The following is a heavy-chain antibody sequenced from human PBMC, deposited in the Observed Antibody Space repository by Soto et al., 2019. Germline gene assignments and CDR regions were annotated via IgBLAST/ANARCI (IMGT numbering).Heavy chain of an antibody. D-gene: IGHD3-16*01. Sequence: EVHLLESGGALVQPGGSLRLSCAASGFTFSDYAMSWVRQAPGKGLEWVSSSSGGGNTYYREAVKGRFSISRDSSKNTVYLQMHSLRAEDTAVYYCAKYGVRLGQHDYSDYWGQGTLVTVSS. V-gene: IGHV3-23*01. CDR2: SSGGGNT. CDR3: AKYGVRLGQHDYSDY. J-gene: IGHJ4*02. CDR1: GFTFSDYA.